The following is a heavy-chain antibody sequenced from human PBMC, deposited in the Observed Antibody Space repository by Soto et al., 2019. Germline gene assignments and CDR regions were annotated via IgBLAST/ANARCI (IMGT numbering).Heavy chain of an antibody. V-gene: IGHV3-48*03. Sequence: PGGSLRLSCVGSGFTFSSFEMNWVRQTPGKGLEWLSYIGRSGETIYYADSVKGRFTISRDNAKSSLLLQMNGLRDEGTGIYYCARDSRGGAARRPTFYYWGRGTLVTVSS. J-gene: IGHJ4*02. D-gene: IGHD6-6*01. CDR2: IGRSGETI. CDR3: ARDSRGGAARRPTFYY. CDR1: GFTFSSFE.